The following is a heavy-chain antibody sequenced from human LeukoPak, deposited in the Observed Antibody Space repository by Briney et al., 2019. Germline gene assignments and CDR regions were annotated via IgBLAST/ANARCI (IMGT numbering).Heavy chain of an antibody. Sequence: SETLSLTCTVSGGSISSYYWSWIRQPAGKGLEWIGRIYATGRTNYNPSLKSRVTMSVDTSKNQFSLKVTSVTAADTAVYYCAKGGIAAEDYGMDVWGQGTTVIVSS. CDR1: GGSISSYY. CDR3: AKGGIAAEDYGMDV. D-gene: IGHD6-13*01. J-gene: IGHJ6*02. CDR2: IYATGRT. V-gene: IGHV4-4*07.